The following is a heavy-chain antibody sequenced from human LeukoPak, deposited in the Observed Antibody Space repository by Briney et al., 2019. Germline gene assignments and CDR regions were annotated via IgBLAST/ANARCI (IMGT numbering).Heavy chain of an antibody. J-gene: IGHJ4*02. CDR1: GFTFSSYS. CDR3: AGGDCPDGACPFAY. V-gene: IGHV3-21*04. D-gene: IGHD2-8*01. Sequence: GGSLRLSCAASGFTFSSYSMNWVRLAPARGLEWVSSIDISGSVIRYADALKGRFTISRDNAKNSLYLQMNSLRAEDTAVYYCAGGDCPDGACPFAYWGQGALVTVSS. CDR2: IDISGSVI.